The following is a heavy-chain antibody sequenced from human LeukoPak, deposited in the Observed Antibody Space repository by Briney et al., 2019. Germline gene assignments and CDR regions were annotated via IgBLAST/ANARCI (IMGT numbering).Heavy chain of an antibody. J-gene: IGHJ4*02. CDR3: ARQKILDDNYDSSGYYVDQ. Sequence: PSETLSLTCTVFNGSIITSSYYWGWIRQPPGKGLEWIGSIYYRGRTYYSPSLKSRVTISADTSNNQFSLNLSSVTASDTAVYYCARQKILDDNYDSSGYYVDQWGQGSLVTVSS. CDR2: IYYRGRT. V-gene: IGHV4-39*01. D-gene: IGHD3-22*01. CDR1: NGSIITSSYY.